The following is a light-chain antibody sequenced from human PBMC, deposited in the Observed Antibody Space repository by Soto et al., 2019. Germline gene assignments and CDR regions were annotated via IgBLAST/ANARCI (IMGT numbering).Light chain of an antibody. CDR1: SSDVGGYDF. CDR3: TSYRSTSTWV. CDR2: EVN. V-gene: IGLV2-14*01. Sequence: QSALTQPASVSGSPGQSVAISCTGTSSDVGGYDFVSWYQKHPGKAPKLMIYEVNNRPSGVSNRFSGSKSGNTASLTISGRQAEDEADYYCTSYRSTSTWVFGGGTKLTVL. J-gene: IGLJ3*02.